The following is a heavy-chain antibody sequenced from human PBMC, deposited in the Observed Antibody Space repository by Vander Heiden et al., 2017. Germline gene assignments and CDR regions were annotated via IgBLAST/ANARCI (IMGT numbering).Heavy chain of an antibody. Sequence: QVQLQESGPGLVKPSETLSLTCTGSGGSISSYYWSWIRQPPGKGLEWIGYIYYSGSTNYNPSLKSRVTISVDTSKNQFSLKLSSVTAADTAVYYCARDQSWVFGVVSHHYGMDVWGQGTTVTVSS. CDR3: ARDQSWVFGVVSHHYGMDV. CDR1: GGSISSYY. CDR2: IYYSGST. V-gene: IGHV4-59*01. J-gene: IGHJ6*02. D-gene: IGHD3-3*01.